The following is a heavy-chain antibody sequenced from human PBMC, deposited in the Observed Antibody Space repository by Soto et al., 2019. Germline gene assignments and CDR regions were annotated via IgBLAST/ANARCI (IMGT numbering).Heavy chain of an antibody. Sequence: GGSLRLSCAASGFTFSSYAMSWVRQAPGKGLEWVANIKQDGSEKYYVDSVKGRFTISRDNAKNSLYLQMNSLRAEDTAVYYCARDKGSGWTRYWGQGTLVTVSS. CDR2: IKQDGSEK. CDR3: ARDKGSGWTRY. CDR1: GFTFSSYA. V-gene: IGHV3-7*01. D-gene: IGHD6-19*01. J-gene: IGHJ4*02.